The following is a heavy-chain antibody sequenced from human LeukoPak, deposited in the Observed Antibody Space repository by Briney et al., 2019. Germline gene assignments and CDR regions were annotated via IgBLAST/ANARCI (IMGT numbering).Heavy chain of an antibody. CDR2: ISSSSSYI. CDR3: ARDDLGCSGGSCFNDY. CDR1: GFTFSSYG. J-gene: IGHJ4*02. Sequence: PGGSLRLSCAASGFTFSSYGMHWVRQAPGKGLEWVSSISSSSSYIYYADSVKGRFTISRDNAKNSLYLQMNSLRAEDTAVYYCARDDLGCSGGSCFNDYWGQGTLVTVSS. V-gene: IGHV3-21*01. D-gene: IGHD2-15*01.